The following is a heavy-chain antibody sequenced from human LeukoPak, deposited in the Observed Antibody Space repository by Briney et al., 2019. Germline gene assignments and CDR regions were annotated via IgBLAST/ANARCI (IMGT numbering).Heavy chain of an antibody. CDR2: INPNSGGT. Sequence: GASVKVTCKASGYTFIGYYMHWVRQAPGQGLEWMGWINPNSGGTNYAQKFQGRVTMTRDTSISTAYLQWSSLKASDTAMYYCASHYDSSAHDAFDIWGQGTMVTVSS. V-gene: IGHV1-2*02. D-gene: IGHD3-22*01. CDR1: GYTFIGYY. J-gene: IGHJ3*02. CDR3: ASHYDSSAHDAFDI.